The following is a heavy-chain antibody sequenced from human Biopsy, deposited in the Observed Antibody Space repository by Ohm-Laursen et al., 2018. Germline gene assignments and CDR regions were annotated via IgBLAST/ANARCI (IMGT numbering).Heavy chain of an antibody. Sequence: SVKVSCKASGGTFSTTAISWVRQAPGHGLEWMGWVSTYNGNTEYEQKFQGRVTMTTDTSANTAYMELRSLRSDDTAVYFCARVREGGLLDCWGQGILVTVSS. CDR2: VSTYNGNT. J-gene: IGHJ4*02. D-gene: IGHD3-16*01. CDR1: GGTFSTTA. V-gene: IGHV1-18*04. CDR3: ARVREGGLLDC.